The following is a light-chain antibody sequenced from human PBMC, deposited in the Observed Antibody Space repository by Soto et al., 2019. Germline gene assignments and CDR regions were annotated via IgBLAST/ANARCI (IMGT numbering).Light chain of an antibody. V-gene: IGLV1-40*01. Sequence: QSVLTQPPSVSGAPGQRVTISCTGNNSNLGAGYDVHWYQQLPGAAPKLVIFGNRNRPSGVPERFSGSKSGTSASLAITGLQAEDEADYYCSSYTISTTWVFGGGTKLTVL. CDR1: NSNLGAGYD. CDR3: SSYTISTTWV. CDR2: GNR. J-gene: IGLJ3*02.